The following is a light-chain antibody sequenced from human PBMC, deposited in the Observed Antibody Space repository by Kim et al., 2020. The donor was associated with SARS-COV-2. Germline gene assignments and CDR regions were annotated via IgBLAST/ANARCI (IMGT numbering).Light chain of an antibody. CDR2: KDS. V-gene: IGLV3-27*01. CDR3: YSAADNNRV. CDR1: VLEKKY. J-gene: IGLJ3*02. Sequence: SYELTQPSSVSVSPGQTARITCSGDVLEKKYALWFQQKPGQAPVLVIYKDSERPSGIPERFSGSRSGTTVTLTINGAQVEDEADYYCYSAADNNRVFGGGTKLTVL.